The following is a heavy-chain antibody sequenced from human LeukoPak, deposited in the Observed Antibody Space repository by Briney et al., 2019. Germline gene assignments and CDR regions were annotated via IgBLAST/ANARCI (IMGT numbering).Heavy chain of an antibody. J-gene: IGHJ3*01. V-gene: IGHV3-11*06. CDR1: GFTFSDHY. CDR2: ISSGSTYT. Sequence: PGGSLRLSCEVSGFTFSDHYMSWIRQAPGKRLEWVSYISSGSTYTNYADSVEGRFTISRDNAKNSLYLQMNSLRAEDTAIYYCARAGDAFDLWGQGTMVTVSS. CDR3: ARAGDAFDL.